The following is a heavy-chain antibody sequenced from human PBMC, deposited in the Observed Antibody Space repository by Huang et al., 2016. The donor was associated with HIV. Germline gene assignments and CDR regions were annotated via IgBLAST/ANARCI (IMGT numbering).Heavy chain of an antibody. CDR2: INPKGSGT. D-gene: IGHD6-6*01. CDR3: ARDWSFGSSTSPAD. J-gene: IGHJ4*02. CDR1: GYTFTDSN. V-gene: IGHV1-2*02. Sequence: QVQLVQSGAEVKNPGASVRVSCKASGYTFTDSNIHWVRQPPAQGSEWMGWINPKGSGTSYAQRVRGRVTMTRDTTISTVHMDLRRIQSDDTAVYFCARDWSFGSSTSPADWGQGTLVTVSS.